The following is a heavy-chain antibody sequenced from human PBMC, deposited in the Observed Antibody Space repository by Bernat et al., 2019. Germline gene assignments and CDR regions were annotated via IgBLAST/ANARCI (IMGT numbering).Heavy chain of an antibody. J-gene: IGHJ3*02. Sequence: QVQLQESGPGLVKPSETLSLTCTVSGGSITNNYWSWIRQSPGKGLEWIGRIRSSGNTNYNPSVKSRVTISVDTPKNQFSLKLTSVTATDTAVYYCARYVIETGSSDVFDIWGPGTMVTVSS. CDR3: ARYVIETGSSDVFDI. CDR2: IRSSGNT. D-gene: IGHD2-2*01. CDR1: GGSITNNY. V-gene: IGHV4-59*03.